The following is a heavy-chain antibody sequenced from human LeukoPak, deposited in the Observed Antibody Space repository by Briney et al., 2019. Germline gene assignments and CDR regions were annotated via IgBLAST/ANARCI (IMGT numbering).Heavy chain of an antibody. D-gene: IGHD3-9*01. V-gene: IGHV1-69*13. Sequence: SVKVSCKASGYTFTGYYMHWVRQAPGQGLEWMGGIIPIFGTANYAQKFQGRVTITADESTSTAYMELSSLRSEDTAVYYCARGPTYYDILTGYYYYYMDVWGKGTTVTISS. CDR3: ARGPTYYDILTGYYYYYMDV. J-gene: IGHJ6*03. CDR2: IIPIFGTA. CDR1: GYTFTGYY.